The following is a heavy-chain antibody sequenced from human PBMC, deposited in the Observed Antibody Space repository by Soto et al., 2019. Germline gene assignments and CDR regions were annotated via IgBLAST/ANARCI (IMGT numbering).Heavy chain of an antibody. CDR2: VRGDKGHK. CDR1: GYTFTTHG. Sequence: QVQLVQSGAEVKKPGASVKVSCKASGYTFTTHGISWVRQVPGQGLEWMGWVRGDKGHKNYAQSLPGRVTMTTDTSTNKAYMELRSLRSEDTAVYYCARDLGYCRSGTCYREWFDPWGQGTLVTVSS. CDR3: ARDLGYCRSGTCYREWFDP. V-gene: IGHV1-18*01. D-gene: IGHD2-15*01. J-gene: IGHJ5*02.